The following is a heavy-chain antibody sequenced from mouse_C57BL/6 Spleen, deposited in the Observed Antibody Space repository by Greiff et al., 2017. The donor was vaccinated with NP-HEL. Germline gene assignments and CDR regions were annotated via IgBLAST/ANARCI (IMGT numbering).Heavy chain of an antibody. Sequence: VQLHQSGAELVRPGASVTLSCKASGYTFTDYEMHWVKQTPVHGLEWIGAIDPETGGTAYNQKFKGKAILTADKSSSTAYMELRSLTSEDSAVYYCTRSYSNPYYFDYWGQGTTLTVSS. V-gene: IGHV1-15*01. D-gene: IGHD2-5*01. CDR3: TRSYSNPYYFDY. CDR1: GYTFTDYE. CDR2: IDPETGGT. J-gene: IGHJ2*01.